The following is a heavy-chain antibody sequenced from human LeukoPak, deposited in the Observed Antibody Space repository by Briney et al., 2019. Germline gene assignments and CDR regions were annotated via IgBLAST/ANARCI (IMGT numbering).Heavy chain of an antibody. CDR1: GGSIRSSSYY. J-gene: IGHJ6*03. Sequence: SQTLSPTCTVSGGSIRSSSYYWGWIRQPPGKGLEWIGSISYTGSTYYSPSLKSRVTISVDTSKNQFSLKLSSVTAADTAVYYCARTGGSFYFYYYMDVWGKGTTVTVSS. CDR2: ISYTGST. CDR3: ARTGGSFYFYYYMDV. V-gene: IGHV4-39*07. D-gene: IGHD1-26*01.